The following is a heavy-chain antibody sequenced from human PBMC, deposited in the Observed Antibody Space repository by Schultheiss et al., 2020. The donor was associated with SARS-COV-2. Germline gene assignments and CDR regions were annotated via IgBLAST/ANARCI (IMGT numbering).Heavy chain of an antibody. CDR2: IYYSGST. J-gene: IGHJ4*02. Sequence: SETLSLTCTVSGGSISSGGYSWSWIRQPPGKGLEWIGYIYYSGSTYYNPSLKSRVAISVVTSKNQFSLKLSSVTAADTAVYYCASSSADDSSGYEFDYWGQGTLVTVSS. D-gene: IGHD3-22*01. V-gene: IGHV4-31*03. CDR3: ASSSADDSSGYEFDY. CDR1: GGSISSGGYS.